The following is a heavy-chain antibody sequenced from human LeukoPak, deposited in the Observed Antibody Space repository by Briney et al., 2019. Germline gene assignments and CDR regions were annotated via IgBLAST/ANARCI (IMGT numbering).Heavy chain of an antibody. CDR2: IHYSGST. J-gene: IGHJ2*01. CDR1: GGSISSYY. Sequence: PSETLSLTCTVSGGSISSYYWSWIRQPPGKGLEWIGYIHYSGSTNYNPSLKSRVTISVDTSKNQFSLKQSSVTAADTAVYYCATDHRLGTGWYFDLWGRGTLVTVSS. V-gene: IGHV4-59*01. D-gene: IGHD7-27*01. CDR3: ATDHRLGTGWYFDL.